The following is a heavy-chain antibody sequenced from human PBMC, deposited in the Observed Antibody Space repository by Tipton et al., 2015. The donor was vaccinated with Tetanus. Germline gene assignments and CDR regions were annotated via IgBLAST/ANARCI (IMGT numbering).Heavy chain of an antibody. V-gene: IGHV4-59*11. J-gene: IGHJ4*02. D-gene: IGHD3-9*01. CDR3: ARDLRATPGGY. CDR2: ISYSGGT. Sequence: LRLSCTISGDSITSRYWSWIRQPPGKGLEWIGYISYSGGTNYNPSLKSRVTISMDTSKNQFSLRLSSVTAADTAVYYCARDLRATPGGYWGQGTLVTVSS. CDR1: GDSITSRY.